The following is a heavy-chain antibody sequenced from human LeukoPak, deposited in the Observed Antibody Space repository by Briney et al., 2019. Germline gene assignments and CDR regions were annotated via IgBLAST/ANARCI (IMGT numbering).Heavy chain of an antibody. Sequence: ASVKVSCKASGYTFRSYDINWVRQAAGQGLEWMGYMNPNNGNTGYAQKFQGRVTMTRDTSISTVYLHVSTLRSADTAVYYCSRDTERLGCDHWGQGTLVTGPS. V-gene: IGHV1-8*01. CDR3: SRDTERLGCDH. J-gene: IGHJ4*02. D-gene: IGHD6-19*01. CDR1: GYTFRSYD. CDR2: MNPNNGNT.